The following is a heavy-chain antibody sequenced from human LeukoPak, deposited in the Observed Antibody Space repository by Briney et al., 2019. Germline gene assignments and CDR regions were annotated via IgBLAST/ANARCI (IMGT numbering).Heavy chain of an antibody. V-gene: IGHV3-30*03. CDR3: ASSGSYEYYFDY. Sequence: GGSLRLSCAASGFTFSSYGMHWVRQAPGKGLEWVAVISYDGSNKYYADSVKGRFTISRDNSKNTLYLQMNSLRAEDTAVYYCASSGSYEYYFDYWGQGTLVTVSS. J-gene: IGHJ4*02. CDR1: GFTFSSYG. CDR2: ISYDGSNK. D-gene: IGHD1-26*01.